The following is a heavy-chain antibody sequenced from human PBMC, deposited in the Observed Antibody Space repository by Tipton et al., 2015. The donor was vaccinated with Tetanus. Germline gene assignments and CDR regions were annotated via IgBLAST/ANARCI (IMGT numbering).Heavy chain of an antibody. CDR2: IFPGASGV. J-gene: IGHJ4*02. Sequence: QLVQSGAEVKKPGESLNISCKASGYNFATFWIGWVRQKPGKGLEWMGIIFPGASGVRYSPSFQGQVTMSGDNSIRTAYLQWNSLGASDTATYYCAKVSAPGTIATGNFDYWGQGTPVTVSS. D-gene: IGHD1-1*01. CDR1: GYNFATFW. V-gene: IGHV5-51*01. CDR3: AKVSAPGTIATGNFDY.